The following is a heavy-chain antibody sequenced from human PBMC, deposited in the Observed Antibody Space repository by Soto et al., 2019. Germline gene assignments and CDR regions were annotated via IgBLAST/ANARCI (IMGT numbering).Heavy chain of an antibody. CDR1: GGSVSSGSYS. CDR3: ARDLRLWFGELLPVDYYYGMDV. J-gene: IGHJ6*02. Sequence: QVQLQESGPGLVKPSETLSLTCTVSGGSVSSGSYSWSWIRQPPGKGLEWIGYVYYSGSTNYNPSLKSRVTISVDTSKNQFSLKLSSVTAADTAVYYCARDLRLWFGELLPVDYYYGMDVWGQGTTVTVSS. CDR2: VYYSGST. V-gene: IGHV4-61*01. D-gene: IGHD3-10*01.